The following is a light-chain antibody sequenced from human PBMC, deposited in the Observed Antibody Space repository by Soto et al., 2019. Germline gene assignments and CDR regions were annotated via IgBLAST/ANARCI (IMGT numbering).Light chain of an antibody. CDR2: AAS. V-gene: IGKV1-39*01. J-gene: IGKJ1*01. CDR3: QQTCIAPRA. Sequence: DIQLTQSPSSLSASVGDRVTITCRASQSIDTYIHWYQEKPGKVPKLLIYAASSLASGAPSRFSGSGSGAVFTLTISSLQPEDFATYYCQQTCIAPRAFGQGTKVDIK. CDR1: QSIDTY.